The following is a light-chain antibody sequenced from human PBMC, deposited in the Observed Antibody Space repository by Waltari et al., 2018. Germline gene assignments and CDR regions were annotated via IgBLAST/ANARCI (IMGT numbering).Light chain of an antibody. Sequence: DIVMTQSPDSLAVSLGERATINCKSSQSDLDSSNNKIYLAWYQQKPGHPPKLLIYWASTRESGVPDRFSGSGSVTDFTLTISSLQAEYVAVYYCQQYYSTPAFGQGTKVEIK. CDR2: WAS. CDR1: QSDLDSSNNKIY. V-gene: IGKV4-1*01. J-gene: IGKJ1*01. CDR3: QQYYSTPA.